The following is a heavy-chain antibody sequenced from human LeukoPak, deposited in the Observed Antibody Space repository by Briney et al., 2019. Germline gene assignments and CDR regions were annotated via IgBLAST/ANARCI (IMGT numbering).Heavy chain of an antibody. V-gene: IGHV5-10-1*01. D-gene: IGHD3-10*01. CDR2: TDPSDSYT. CDR1: GYSFTSYW. J-gene: IGHJ3*02. CDR3: ARHGAGSGRGGFDI. Sequence: PGESLKISCKGSGYSFTSYWITWVRQMPGKGLEWMGRTDPSDSYTNYSPSFQGHVTISADKSISTAYLQGSSLKASDTAIYYCARHGAGSGRGGFDIWGQGTMVTVSP.